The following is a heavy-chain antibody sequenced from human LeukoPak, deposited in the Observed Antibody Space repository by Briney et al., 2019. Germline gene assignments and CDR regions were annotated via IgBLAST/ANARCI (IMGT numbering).Heavy chain of an antibody. CDR2: INHSGST. Sequence: SETLSLTCAVYGGSFSGYYWSWLRQPPGKGLEWIGEINHSGSTNYNPSLKSRVTISVDTSKNQFSLKLSSVTAADTAVYYCARGRRSWSAYYYDSSGYYSHYYFDYWGQGTLVTVSS. CDR3: ARGRRSWSAYYYDSSGYYSHYYFDY. J-gene: IGHJ4*02. D-gene: IGHD3-22*01. V-gene: IGHV4-34*01. CDR1: GGSFSGYY.